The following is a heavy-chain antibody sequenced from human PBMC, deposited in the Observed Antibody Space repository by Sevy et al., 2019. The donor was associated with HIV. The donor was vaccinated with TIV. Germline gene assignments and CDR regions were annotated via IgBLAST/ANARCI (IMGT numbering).Heavy chain of an antibody. Sequence: GGSLRLSCAASGFTFSNYEMNWVRQAPGKGLEWVSHIISSGSSIYYADSVKGRFTISRDNAKNSLYLQMNSLRVEDTAVYYCARNGGAYDTGFDPWGQGTLVTVSS. D-gene: IGHD3-22*01. J-gene: IGHJ5*02. CDR1: GFTFSNYE. CDR2: IISSGSSI. CDR3: ARNGGAYDTGFDP. V-gene: IGHV3-48*03.